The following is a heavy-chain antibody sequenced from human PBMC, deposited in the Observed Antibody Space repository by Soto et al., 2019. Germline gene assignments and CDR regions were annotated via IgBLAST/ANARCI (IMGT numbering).Heavy chain of an antibody. CDR3: ARDFGNYDRYYFDY. J-gene: IGHJ4*02. Sequence: EVQLVESGGGLVQPGGSLRLSCAASGFTLSSYWMHWVRQVPGKGLMWVSRINSDGIRTNYADSVKGRFTISRDNAKNTLYLQMNSLRAEDTAVYYCARDFGNYDRYYFDYWGQGTLVTVSS. V-gene: IGHV3-74*01. CDR1: GFTLSSYW. D-gene: IGHD1-7*01. CDR2: INSDGIRT.